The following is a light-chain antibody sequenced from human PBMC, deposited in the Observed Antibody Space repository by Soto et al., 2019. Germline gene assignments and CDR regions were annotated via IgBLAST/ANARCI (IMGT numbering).Light chain of an antibody. CDR3: QQRSNWPPVLT. CDR1: QSVSSY. Sequence: EIVLTQSPATLSWSPGERATLSCRASQSVSSYLAWYQQKPGQAPRLLIYDASNRATGIPARFSGSGSGTDFTLTISSLEPEDFAVYYCQQRSNWPPVLTFGGGTKVEIK. J-gene: IGKJ4*01. V-gene: IGKV3-11*01. CDR2: DAS.